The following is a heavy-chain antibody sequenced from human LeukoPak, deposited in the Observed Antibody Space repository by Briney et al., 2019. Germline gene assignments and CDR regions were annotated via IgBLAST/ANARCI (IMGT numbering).Heavy chain of an antibody. CDR2: ISSTGDTT. D-gene: IGHD3-10*01. CDR1: GFSFTAHY. CDR3: ATWRVYYGAGNQHHPFDS. Sequence: PGGSLRLSCTASGFSFTAHYMHWLRQAPGKGPEWVSYISSTGDTTYYRDSVKGRFTVSRDNAKNSLYLQMDNLRAEDTAVYYCATWRVYYGAGNQHHPFDSWGQGARVTVSS. J-gene: IGHJ4*02. V-gene: IGHV3-11*01.